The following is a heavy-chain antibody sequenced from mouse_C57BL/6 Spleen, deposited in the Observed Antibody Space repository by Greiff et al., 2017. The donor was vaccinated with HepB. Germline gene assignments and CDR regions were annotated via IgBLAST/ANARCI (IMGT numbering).Heavy chain of an antibody. Sequence: VHVKQSGAELVRPGTSVKMSCKASGYTFTNYWIGWAKQRPGHGLEWIGDIYPGGGYTNYNDKFKGKATLTADKSSSTAYMQFSSLTSEDSAIYYCASSGIYYGNFYYAMDYWGQGTSVTVSS. D-gene: IGHD2-1*01. CDR1: GYTFTNYW. CDR2: IYPGGGYT. J-gene: IGHJ4*01. CDR3: ASSGIYYGNFYYAMDY. V-gene: IGHV1-63*01.